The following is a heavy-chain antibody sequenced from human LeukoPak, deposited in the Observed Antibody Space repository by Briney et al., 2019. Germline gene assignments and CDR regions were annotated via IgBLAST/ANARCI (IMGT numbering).Heavy chain of an antibody. J-gene: IGHJ3*02. Sequence: GASVKVSCKVSGYSLTDLSMHWVRQAPGQGLEWMGWINPNSGGTNYAQKFQGRVTMTRDTSISIAYMELSRLRSDDTAVYYCARDKVTDSTGYYGPPGPGSSFDIWGQGTMVTVSS. D-gene: IGHD3-22*01. CDR3: ARDKVTDSTGYYGPPGPGSSFDI. CDR2: INPNSGGT. CDR1: GYSLTDLS. V-gene: IGHV1-2*02.